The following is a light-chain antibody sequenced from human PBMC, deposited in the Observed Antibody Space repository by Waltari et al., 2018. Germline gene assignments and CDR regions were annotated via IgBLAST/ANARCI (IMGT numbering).Light chain of an antibody. J-gene: IGKJ2*01. CDR3: QQSYRMPYT. Sequence: DIQMTQSPSSLSASVGDRVTVTCRASQDISSYLNWYQQKPGEAPKLRIYSASPLQTGVPSRFSGSGSETDFTLTISSLEPGDCATYFCQQSYRMPYTFGQGTKVEI. CDR1: QDISSY. CDR2: SAS. V-gene: IGKV1-39*01.